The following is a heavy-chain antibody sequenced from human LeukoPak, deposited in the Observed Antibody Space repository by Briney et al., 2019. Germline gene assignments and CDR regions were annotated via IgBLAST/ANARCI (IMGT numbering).Heavy chain of an antibody. J-gene: IGHJ4*02. Sequence: PGGSLRLSCAASGFTFSSYGMHWVRQAPGKGLEWVAVIWYDGSNEYYADSVKGRFTISRDNSKNTLYLQMNSLRAEDTAVYYCAKDLRSSFFDYWGQGTLVAVSS. V-gene: IGHV3-33*06. D-gene: IGHD6-13*01. CDR1: GFTFSSYG. CDR2: IWYDGSNE. CDR3: AKDLRSSFFDY.